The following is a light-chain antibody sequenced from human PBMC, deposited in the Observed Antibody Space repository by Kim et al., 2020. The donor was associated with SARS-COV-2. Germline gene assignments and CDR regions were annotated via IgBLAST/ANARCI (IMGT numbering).Light chain of an antibody. J-gene: IGLJ3*02. V-gene: IGLV3-19*01. Sequence: SSELTQDPAVSVALGQTVRITCQGDSLRSYYTSWXQQKPGQAPIPVNYGKNNRPSGIPDRFSGSRSGNSASLTITGAQAEDEADNHCPSRDSIGKLWVFG. CDR3: PSRDSIGKLWV. CDR2: GKN. CDR1: SLRSYY.